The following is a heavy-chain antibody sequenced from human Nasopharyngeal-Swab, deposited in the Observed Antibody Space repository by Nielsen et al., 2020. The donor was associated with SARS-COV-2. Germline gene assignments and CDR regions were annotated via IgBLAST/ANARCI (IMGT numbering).Heavy chain of an antibody. J-gene: IGHJ4*02. CDR3: ARDGVDYGDY. CDR1: GFTFDDYA. V-gene: IGHV3-9*01. Sequence: GGSLRLSCAASGFTFDDYAMHWVRQAPGKGLEWVSGISWNSGSIGYADSVKGRFTISRDNAKNTLYLQMNSLRAEDTAVYYCARDGVDYGDYWGQGTLVTVSS. CDR2: ISWNSGSI.